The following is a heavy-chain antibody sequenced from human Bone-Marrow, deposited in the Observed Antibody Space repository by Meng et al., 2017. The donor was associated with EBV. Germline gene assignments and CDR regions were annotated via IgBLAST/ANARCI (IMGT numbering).Heavy chain of an antibody. CDR3: AREGSPFYYDSSGYDL. V-gene: IGHV4-61*01. D-gene: IGHD3-22*01. CDR1: GGSVSSGSYY. CDR2: IYYSGST. J-gene: IGHJ4*02. Sequence: QVQRQEPGPGLVKPSETLSLTCTVSGGSVSSGSYYWSWIRQPPGKGLQWIGYIYYSGSTNYNPSLKSRATISMDTSKNQFSLKLSSVTAADTAVYYCAREGSPFYYDSSGYDLWGQGTLVTVSS.